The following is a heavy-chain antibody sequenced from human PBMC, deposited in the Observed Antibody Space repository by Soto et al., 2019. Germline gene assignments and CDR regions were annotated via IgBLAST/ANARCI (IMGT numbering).Heavy chain of an antibody. D-gene: IGHD2-2*01. CDR3: ARDFYCSSTSCPHYYGMDV. V-gene: IGHV3-30-3*01. J-gene: IGHJ6*02. Sequence: PGGSLRLSCAASGFTFSSYAMHWVRQAPGKGLEWVAVISYDGSNKYYADSVKGRFTISRDNSKNTLYLQMNSLRAEDTAVYYCARDFYCSSTSCPHYYGMDVWGQGTTVTVPS. CDR1: GFTFSSYA. CDR2: ISYDGSNK.